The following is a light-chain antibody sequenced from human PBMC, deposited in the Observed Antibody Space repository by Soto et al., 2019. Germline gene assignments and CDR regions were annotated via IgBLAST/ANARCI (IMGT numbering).Light chain of an antibody. V-gene: IGKV3-11*01. CDR1: QSVSSY. Sequence: MLTQSPGTLFLTQGERATLSCKATQSVSSYLDWDQQKPGQAPRLLIYDASNRATGIPARFSGSGSGTDCTLTISSLEPEDVAVHHCQPRSNWRQTFGQWTKVDIK. CDR3: QPRSNWRQT. CDR2: DAS. J-gene: IGKJ1*01.